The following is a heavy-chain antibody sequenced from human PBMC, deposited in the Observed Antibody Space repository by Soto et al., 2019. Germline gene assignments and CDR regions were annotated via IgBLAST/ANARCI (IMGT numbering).Heavy chain of an antibody. CDR2: ITTSSSFR. V-gene: IGHV3-21*01. D-gene: IGHD2-15*01. J-gene: IGHJ4*02. CDR1: GFTLSIYS. CDR3: ARDLGVALASLTLDF. Sequence: PGGSLRLSCAASGFTLSIYSMNWVRQAPGKGLEWVADITTSSSFRFYADSVEGRFIISRDDAKNSIYLQMNSLRAEDMGVFYCARDLGVALASLTLDFWGRGTLVTVSS.